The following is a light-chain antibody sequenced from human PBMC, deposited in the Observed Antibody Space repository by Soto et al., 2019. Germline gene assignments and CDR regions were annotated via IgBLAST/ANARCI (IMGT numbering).Light chain of an antibody. Sequence: EIVLTQSPGTLSLSPGERATLFCRASQGVSRSYFAWYQQKPGQAPRLLIYAASSRATGVPDRFSGSGSGTDFTLTISRLEPEDFAVYYCQQYGASPFTFGPGTRVEI. CDR3: QQYGASPFT. J-gene: IGKJ3*01. CDR1: QGVSRSY. CDR2: AAS. V-gene: IGKV3-20*01.